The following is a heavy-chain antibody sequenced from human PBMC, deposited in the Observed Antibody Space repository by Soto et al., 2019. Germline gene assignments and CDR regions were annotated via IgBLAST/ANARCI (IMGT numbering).Heavy chain of an antibody. Sequence: PGGSLRLSCAASGFTFSSYGMHWVRQAPGKGLEWVAVIWYDGSNKYYEDSVKGRFTISRDNSKNMLYQQMNSLRAEDTAVYYCARVFILCSGGSCYGVPMDVWGKGTTVTVSS. CDR1: GFTFSSYG. V-gene: IGHV3-33*01. J-gene: IGHJ6*03. CDR2: IWYDGSNK. CDR3: ARVFILCSGGSCYGVPMDV. D-gene: IGHD2-15*01.